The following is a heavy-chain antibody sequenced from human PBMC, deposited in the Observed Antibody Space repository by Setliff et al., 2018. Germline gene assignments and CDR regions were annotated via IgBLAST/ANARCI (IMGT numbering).Heavy chain of an antibody. J-gene: IGHJ6*03. CDR2: TRDRASGHTT. V-gene: IGHV3-72*01. Sequence: GGSLRLSCAVSGFTFSDHYMDWVRQAPGKGLEWVARTRDRASGHTTEYAASVNGRFTVSRDDSNHLVYLQMNNLKSEDTAVYYCVRDDVRGYYMDVWGKGTTVTVSS. D-gene: IGHD3-10*02. CDR3: VRDDVRGYYMDV. CDR1: GFTFSDHY.